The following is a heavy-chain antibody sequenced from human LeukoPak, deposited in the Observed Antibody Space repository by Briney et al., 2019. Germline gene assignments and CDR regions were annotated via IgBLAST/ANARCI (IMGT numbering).Heavy chain of an antibody. V-gene: IGHV4-4*07. CDR1: GGSISSYC. CDR2: TYTSGST. CDR3: ARDYFYYDSSGYYYDAFDI. J-gene: IGHJ3*02. Sequence: PSETLSLTCTVSGGSISSYCWSWIRQPAGKGLEWIGRTYTSGSTNYNPSLKSRVTMSVDTSKNQFSLRLSSVTAADTAVYYCARDYFYYDSSGYYYDAFDIWGQGTMVTVSS. D-gene: IGHD3-22*01.